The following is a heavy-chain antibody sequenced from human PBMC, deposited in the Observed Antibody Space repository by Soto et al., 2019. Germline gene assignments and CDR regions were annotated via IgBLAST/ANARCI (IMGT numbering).Heavy chain of an antibody. V-gene: IGHV3-64*01. CDR2: ISSNGGIT. CDR3: ARSPIAAPIQVYYFDY. J-gene: IGHJ4*02. Sequence: HPGGSLRLSCAASGFTFSSYAMHWVRQAPGKGLEYVSAISSNGGITYYANSVKGRFTISRDNSKNTPYLQMGSLRAEDMAVYYCARSPIAAPIQVYYFDYWGQGTLVTVSS. D-gene: IGHD6-6*01. CDR1: GFTFSSYA.